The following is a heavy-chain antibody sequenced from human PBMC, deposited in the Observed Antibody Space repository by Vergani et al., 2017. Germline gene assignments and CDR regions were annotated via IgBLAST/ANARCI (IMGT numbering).Heavy chain of an antibody. CDR3: AKAGRSGIPPFVAD. CDR2: INRGSTT. J-gene: IGHJ4*02. Sequence: EVQLLESGGGLVQPGGSLRVSCAASGFTFSSAAMSWVRQAPGKGLEWVSAINRGSTTYYADSVKGRFTISRDNSKNTVFLQMNSLRAEDTAVYYCAKAGRSGIPPFVADWGQGTLVTVPS. CDR1: GFTFSSAA. V-gene: IGHV3-23*01. D-gene: IGHD1-14*01.